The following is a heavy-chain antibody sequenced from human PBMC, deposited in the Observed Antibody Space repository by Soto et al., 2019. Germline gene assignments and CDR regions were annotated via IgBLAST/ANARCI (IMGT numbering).Heavy chain of an antibody. V-gene: IGHV3-21*01. CDR2: ISSSSSYI. J-gene: IGHJ6*02. CDR1: GFTFSSYS. Sequence: EVQLVESGGGLVKPGGSLRLSCAASGFTFSSYSMNWVRQAPGKGLEWVSSISSSSSYIYYADSVKGRFTISRDNAKNSLYLQMNSLRAEDTSVYYCARASPPHGMDVWGQGTTVTVSS. CDR3: ARASPPHGMDV.